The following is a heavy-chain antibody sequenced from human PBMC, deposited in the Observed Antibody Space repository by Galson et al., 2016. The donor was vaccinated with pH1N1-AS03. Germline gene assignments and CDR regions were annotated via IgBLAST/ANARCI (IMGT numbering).Heavy chain of an antibody. CDR3: TRRTGISVITLEGIFFDG. D-gene: IGHD4-23*01. J-gene: IGHJ3*01. CDR2: ILSNDEK. V-gene: IGHV2-26*01. CDR1: GFSLSNAKMG. Sequence: PALVKPTQTLTLTCTVSGFSLSNAKMGVSWIRQPPGKALEWLAHILSNDEKSYSTSLESRLTISKDTSKSQVVLTLANVDPEEPATYYCTRRTGISVITLEGIFFDGWGQGTMVTVSS.